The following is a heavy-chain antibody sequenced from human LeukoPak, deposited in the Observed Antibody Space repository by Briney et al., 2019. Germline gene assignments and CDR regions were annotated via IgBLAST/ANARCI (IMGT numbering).Heavy chain of an antibody. D-gene: IGHD2-21*02. Sequence: GRSLRLSCAASGFTFSSYGMHWVRQAPGKGLEWVAVIWYDGSNKYYADSVKGRFTISRDNSKNTLYLQMTSLRAEDTAVYYCARDLKGDGYFDYWGQGTLVTVSS. CDR3: ARDLKGDGYFDY. CDR2: IWYDGSNK. J-gene: IGHJ4*02. V-gene: IGHV3-33*01. CDR1: GFTFSSYG.